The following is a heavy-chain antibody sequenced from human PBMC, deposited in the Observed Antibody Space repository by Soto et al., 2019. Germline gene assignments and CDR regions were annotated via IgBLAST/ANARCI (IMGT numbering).Heavy chain of an antibody. D-gene: IGHD2-15*01. Sequence: GESLKISFKASGYIFADYWIGWVRQMPGKGLEFMGIIYPGDSDTRYSPSFQGQVTISADKPINTVFLQWRSLKASDTAMYYCARPPLAGYSIHFDSGGLGTLVTVSS. CDR2: IYPGDSDT. J-gene: IGHJ4*02. CDR3: ARPPLAGYSIHFDS. V-gene: IGHV5-51*01. CDR1: GYIFADYW.